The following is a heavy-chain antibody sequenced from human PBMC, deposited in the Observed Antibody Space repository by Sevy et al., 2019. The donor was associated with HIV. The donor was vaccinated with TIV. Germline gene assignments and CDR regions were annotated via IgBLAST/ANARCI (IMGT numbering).Heavy chain of an antibody. J-gene: IGHJ6*02. V-gene: IGHV1-8*01. D-gene: IGHD3-22*01. CDR2: MNSNSGNT. Sequence: ASVKVFCKASGYTFTSYDINWVRQATGQGLEWMGWMNSNSGNTGYAQKFQGRVTMTRNTSISTAYMELSSLRSEDTAVYYCARYYYDSSGYYDYNGMDVWGQGTTVTVSS. CDR1: GYTFTSYD. CDR3: ARYYYDSSGYYDYNGMDV.